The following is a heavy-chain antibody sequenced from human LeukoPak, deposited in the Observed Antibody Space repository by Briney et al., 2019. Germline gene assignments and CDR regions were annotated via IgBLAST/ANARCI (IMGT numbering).Heavy chain of an antibody. Sequence: SETLSLTCTVSGGSISSSSDYWGWIRQPPGKGLEWIGSIYYSGSTYYIPSLKSRVTISVDTSKNQFSLKLSSVTAAVTAVYYCARHSGDYYDSSGYLDYWGQGTLVTVSS. CDR3: ARHSGDYYDSSGYLDY. CDR2: IYYSGST. J-gene: IGHJ4*02. CDR1: GGSISSSSDY. D-gene: IGHD3-22*01. V-gene: IGHV4-39*01.